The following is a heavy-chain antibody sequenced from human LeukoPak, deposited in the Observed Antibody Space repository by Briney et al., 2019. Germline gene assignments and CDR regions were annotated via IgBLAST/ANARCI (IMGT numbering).Heavy chain of an antibody. CDR2: INWNGGSI. Sequence: PGGSLRLSCAASGFTFDDYGMSWVRQAPGKGLEWVSGINWNGGSISYADSVKGRFTISRDNDKNSLYLQMDSLRAEDTALYYCARESRGYCSSTSCRTPDYWGQGTLVTVSS. J-gene: IGHJ4*02. D-gene: IGHD2-2*01. V-gene: IGHV3-20*04. CDR3: ARESRGYCSSTSCRTPDY. CDR1: GFTFDDYG.